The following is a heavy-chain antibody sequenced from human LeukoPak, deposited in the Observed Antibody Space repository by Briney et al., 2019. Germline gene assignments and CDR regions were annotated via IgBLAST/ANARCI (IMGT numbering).Heavy chain of an antibody. Sequence: PGGSLRLSCAASGFIFSTYTMVWVRQAPGKGLEWVTSITSNNYYIYYEDSVKGRFTISRDNAKNSLYLQMNSLTAEDSAMYYCARGVGGSWSDTTNWYFDLWGRGTLVTVSS. CDR1: GFIFSTYT. J-gene: IGHJ2*01. D-gene: IGHD1-14*01. CDR3: ARGVGGSWSDTTNWYFDL. V-gene: IGHV3-21*01. CDR2: ITSNNYYI.